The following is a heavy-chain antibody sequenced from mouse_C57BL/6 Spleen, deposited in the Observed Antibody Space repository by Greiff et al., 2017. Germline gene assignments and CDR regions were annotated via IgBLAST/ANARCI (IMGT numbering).Heavy chain of an antibody. CDR2: IDPSDSYT. CDR1: GYTFTSYW. D-gene: IGHD1-1*01. V-gene: IGHV1-69*01. Sequence: QVQLQQPGAELVMPGASVKLSCKASGYTFTSYWMHWVKQRPGQGLEWIGEIDPSDSYTNYNQKFKCKSTLTVDKSSSTASMQLSSLTSEDSAVYYCARGLVADAMDYWGQGTSVTVSS. CDR3: ARGLVADAMDY. J-gene: IGHJ4*01.